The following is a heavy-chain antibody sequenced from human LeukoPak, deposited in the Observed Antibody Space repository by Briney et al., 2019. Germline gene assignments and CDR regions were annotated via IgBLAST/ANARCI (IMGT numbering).Heavy chain of an antibody. CDR3: VKDLHSGGDY. D-gene: IGHD1-26*01. V-gene: IGHV3-64D*09. J-gene: IGHJ4*02. CDR2: IRPNGGSA. CDR1: GFSFSDYS. Sequence: GGSLRLSCSASGFSFSDYSMHWVRQAPGKGLQYVSAIRPNGGSAYYADSVKGRFTISRDNFKNALYLQMSSLRGEDTAVYYCVKDLHSGGDYWGQGTLVTVSS.